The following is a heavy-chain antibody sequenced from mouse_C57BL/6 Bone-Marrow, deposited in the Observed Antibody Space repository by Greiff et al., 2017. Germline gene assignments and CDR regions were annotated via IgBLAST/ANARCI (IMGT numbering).Heavy chain of an antibody. CDR3: ARELRPHYFDY. Sequence: QVQLQQPGAELVMPGASVKLSCKASGYTFTSYWMHWVKQRPGQGLEWIGEIDSSDSYTNYNQKFKGKSTLTVDKSSSTAYMQLSSLTSEDSAVYYCARELRPHYFDYWGQGTTLTVSS. CDR1: GYTFTSYW. CDR2: IDSSDSYT. J-gene: IGHJ2*01. D-gene: IGHD3-2*02. V-gene: IGHV1-69*01.